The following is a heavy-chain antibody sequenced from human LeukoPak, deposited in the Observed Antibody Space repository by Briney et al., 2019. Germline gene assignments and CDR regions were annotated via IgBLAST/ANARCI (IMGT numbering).Heavy chain of an antibody. J-gene: IGHJ4*02. CDR1: GFTFSSYA. D-gene: IGHD1-26*01. CDR3: AKPLNWRELLPSNY. V-gene: IGHV3-23*01. Sequence: GGSLRLSCAASGFTFSSYAMSWVRQAPGKGLEWVSAISGSGGSTYYADSVKGRFTISRDNSKNTLYLQMNSLRAEDTAVYYCAKPLNWRELLPSNYWGQGTLVTVSS. CDR2: ISGSGGST.